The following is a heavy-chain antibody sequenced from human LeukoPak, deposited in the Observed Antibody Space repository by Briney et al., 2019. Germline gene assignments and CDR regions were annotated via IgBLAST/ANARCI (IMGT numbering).Heavy chain of an antibody. CDR2: IYYSGST. CDR1: GGSISSSSYY. V-gene: IGHV4-39*01. J-gene: IGHJ4*02. Sequence: PSETLSLTCTVSGGSISSSSYYWGWIRQPPGKGLEWIGSIYYSGSTYYNPSLKSRVTISVDTSKNQFSLKLSSVTAGDTAVYYCARRAYDFWSGYYQYYFDYWGQGTLVTVSS. CDR3: ARRAYDFWSGYYQYYFDY. D-gene: IGHD3-3*01.